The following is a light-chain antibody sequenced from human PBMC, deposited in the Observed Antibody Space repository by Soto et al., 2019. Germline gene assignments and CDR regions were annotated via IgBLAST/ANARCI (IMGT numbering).Light chain of an antibody. J-gene: IGKJ5*01. V-gene: IGKV3-11*01. CDR3: QYHSNWPPKIT. Sequence: IVLAQSPATLSLSPGERATLSFRARQSVSIYLAWYQQKHGQAPRPLIYLASNMATGIPARVSVSGSGTDLTLTITSREPEDLEFYFCQYHSNWPPKITFGQGTQLEIK. CDR1: QSVSIY. CDR2: LAS.